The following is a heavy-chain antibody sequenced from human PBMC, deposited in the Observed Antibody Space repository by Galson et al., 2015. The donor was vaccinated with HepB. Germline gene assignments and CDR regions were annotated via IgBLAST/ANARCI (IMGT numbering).Heavy chain of an antibody. V-gene: IGHV3-30*18. CDR1: GFTFSSYG. CDR3: AKNGARGGSRRFYYYYYMDV. J-gene: IGHJ6*03. D-gene: IGHD6-25*01. Sequence: SLRLSCAASGFTFSSYGMHWVRQAPGKGLEWVAVISYDGSNKYYADSVKGRFTISRDNSKNTLYLQMNSLRAEDTAVYYCAKNGARGGSRRFYYYYYMDVWGKGTTVTVSS. CDR2: ISYDGSNK.